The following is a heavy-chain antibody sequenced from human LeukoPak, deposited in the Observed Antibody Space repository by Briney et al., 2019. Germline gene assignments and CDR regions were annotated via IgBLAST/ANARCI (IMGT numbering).Heavy chain of an antibody. CDR1: RGSISSGGYY. CDR3: ARKGRFAYGMDV. V-gene: IGHV4-31*03. Sequence: PSETLSLTCTVSRGSISSGGYYWSWIRQHPGKGLEWIGYIYYSGSTYYNPSLKSRVTISVDTSKNQFSLKLSSVTAADTAVYYCARKGRFAYGMDVWGQGTTVTVSS. D-gene: IGHD3-3*01. CDR2: IYYSGST. J-gene: IGHJ6*02.